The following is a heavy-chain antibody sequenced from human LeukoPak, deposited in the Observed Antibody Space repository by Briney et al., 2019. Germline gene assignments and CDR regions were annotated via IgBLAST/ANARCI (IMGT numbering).Heavy chain of an antibody. J-gene: IGHJ5*02. CDR2: IYSGGST. CDR3: ARDRHCSGGSCSGP. D-gene: IGHD2-15*01. Sequence: ETLSLTCAVSGHSISSDYYWAWIRQPPGKGLEWVSLIYSGGSTYYADSVKGRFTISRDNPKNTVYLQMNNLRAEDTAVYYCARDRHCSGGSCSGPWGQGTLVTVSS. CDR1: GHSISSDY. V-gene: IGHV3-53*01.